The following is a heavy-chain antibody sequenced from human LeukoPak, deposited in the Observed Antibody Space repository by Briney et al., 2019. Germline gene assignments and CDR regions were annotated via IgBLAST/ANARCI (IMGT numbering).Heavy chain of an antibody. CDR3: ARGSPYYYDSSGYRSPDY. J-gene: IGHJ4*02. D-gene: IGHD3-22*01. V-gene: IGHV1-2*02. Sequence: ASVKVSCKASEYTFTGYYMHWVRQAPGQGLEWMGWINPNSGGTNYAQKFQGRVTMTRDTSISTAYMELSRLRSDDTAVYYCARGSPYYYDSSGYRSPDYWGQGTLVTVSS. CDR1: EYTFTGYY. CDR2: INPNSGGT.